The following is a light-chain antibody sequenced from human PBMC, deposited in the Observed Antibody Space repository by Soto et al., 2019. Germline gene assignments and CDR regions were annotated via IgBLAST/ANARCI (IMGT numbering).Light chain of an antibody. J-gene: IGKJ1*01. CDR1: QTVISSS. CDR3: QQYGRSPQP. CDR2: DAS. Sequence: EIVLTQSPGTLSLSPGERATLSCRASQTVISSSLAWFQQKPGQAPRLLIYDASNRATGIPDRFSGSGSGTDFTLTISRLEPEDFAVYFCQQYGRSPQPFGQGTKVDI. V-gene: IGKV3-20*01.